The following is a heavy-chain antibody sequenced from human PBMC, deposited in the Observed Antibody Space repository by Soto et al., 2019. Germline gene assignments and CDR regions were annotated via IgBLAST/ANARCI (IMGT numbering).Heavy chain of an antibody. CDR1: GGTFSSFS. CDR2: TIPILGTA. V-gene: IGHV1-69*13. J-gene: IGHJ6*02. CDR3: ARGNALDI. Sequence: GASVKVSCKASGGTFSSFSINWVLQAPGQGPEWMGGTIPILGTANYAQKFQGRVTIIADETTNTASLELTSLRSEDTAVYYCARGNALDIWGQGTTVTVSS.